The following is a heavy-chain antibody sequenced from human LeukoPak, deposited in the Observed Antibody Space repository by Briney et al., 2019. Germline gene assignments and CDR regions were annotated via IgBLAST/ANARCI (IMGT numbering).Heavy chain of an antibody. V-gene: IGHV3-33*01. CDR3: ARVHWGNYYLNAFDI. J-gene: IGHJ3*02. CDR1: GLTFSSYG. D-gene: IGHD3-10*01. Sequence: GGSLRLSCAASGLTFSSYGMHWVRQAPGKGLEWVAVTWYDGSIQYYADSVKGRFTISRDNPKNTLYLKMNSLRVEDTAVYYCARVHWGNYYLNAFDIWGQGTMVTVSS. CDR2: TWYDGSIQ.